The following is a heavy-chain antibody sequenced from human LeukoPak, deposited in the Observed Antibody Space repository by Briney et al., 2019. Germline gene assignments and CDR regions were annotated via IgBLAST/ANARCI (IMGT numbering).Heavy chain of an antibody. CDR3: ARGLVVGGTGVWAFDI. V-gene: IGHV3-66*01. CDR2: IYKVGNT. Sequence: GGCLRLSCAASGFTVSNNYMSWVRQAPGYGLEWVSVIYKVGNTFYADFVKGRFTISRDNSKNTLYLQMNSLRAEDTALYYCARGLVVGGTGVWAFDIWGQGTMVTVSS. D-gene: IGHD1-26*01. CDR1: GFTVSNNY. J-gene: IGHJ3*02.